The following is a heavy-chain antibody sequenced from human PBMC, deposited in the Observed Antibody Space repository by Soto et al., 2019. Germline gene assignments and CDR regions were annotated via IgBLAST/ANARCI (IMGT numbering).Heavy chain of an antibody. CDR1: GFTFSTYS. D-gene: IGHD2-15*01. CDR3: ARGSGGSSYSNWFDP. J-gene: IGHJ5*02. Sequence: EVQLVESGGGLVQRGGSLRLSCAASGFTFSTYSMNWVRQAPGKGLEWLSYISSGSGTIYYAGSVKGRFTISRDNAKNSLYLQINSLRAEDTAVYYCARGSGGSSYSNWFDPWGQGTLVTVSS. V-gene: IGHV3-48*01. CDR2: ISSGSGTI.